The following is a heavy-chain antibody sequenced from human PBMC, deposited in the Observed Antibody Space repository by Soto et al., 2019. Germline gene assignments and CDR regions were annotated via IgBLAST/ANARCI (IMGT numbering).Heavy chain of an antibody. V-gene: IGHV1-69*13. CDR2: IIPIFGTA. CDR1: GGTFSSYA. D-gene: IGHD2-8*01. CDR3: AREDRYCTNGVCFPPYGMDV. Sequence: SVKVSCKASGGTFSSYAISRVRQAPGQGLEWMGGIIPIFGTANYAQKFQGRVTITADESTSTAYMELSSLRSEDTAVYYCAREDRYCTNGVCFPPYGMDVWGQGTTVTVSS. J-gene: IGHJ6*02.